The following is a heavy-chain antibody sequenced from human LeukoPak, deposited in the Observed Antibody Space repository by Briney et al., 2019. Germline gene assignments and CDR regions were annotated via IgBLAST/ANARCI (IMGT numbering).Heavy chain of an antibody. D-gene: IGHD6-6*01. CDR1: GGTFSSYA. V-gene: IGHV1-69*06. CDR3: ASHIATRLGWDAFDI. J-gene: IGHJ3*02. Sequence: SVKVSCKASGGTFSSYAISWVRQAPGQGLEWMGGIIPIFGTANYAQKFQGRVTITADKSTSTAYMELSSLRSEDTAVYYCASHIATRLGWDAFDIWGQGTMVTVSS. CDR2: IIPIFGTA.